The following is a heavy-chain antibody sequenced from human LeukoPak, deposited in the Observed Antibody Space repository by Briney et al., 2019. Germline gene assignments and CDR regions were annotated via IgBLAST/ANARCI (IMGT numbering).Heavy chain of an antibody. D-gene: IGHD6-13*01. Sequence: ASVKVSCKASGYTFTSYGISWVRQAPGQGLEWMGWISAYNGNTNYALKLQGRVTMTTDTSTSTAYMELRSLRSDDTAVYFCSRASTMAAPGAMPNDLWGQGTLVTVSS. CDR1: GYTFTSYG. J-gene: IGHJ5*02. V-gene: IGHV1-18*01. CDR3: SRASTMAAPGAMPNDL. CDR2: ISAYNGNT.